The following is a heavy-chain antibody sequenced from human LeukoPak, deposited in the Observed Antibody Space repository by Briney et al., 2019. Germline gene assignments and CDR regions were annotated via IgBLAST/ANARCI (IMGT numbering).Heavy chain of an antibody. D-gene: IGHD3-3*01. Sequence: SETLSFTCTVSGGSISSYYWSWIRQPPGKGLEWIGHIYYSGSTNYNPSLKSRVTISVDTSKNQFFLKMNSVTAADTAVYYCARAGFYDFWSAYYPDSWGQGTLVTVSS. CDR2: IYYSGST. J-gene: IGHJ4*02. V-gene: IGHV4-59*01. CDR3: ARAGFYDFWSAYYPDS. CDR1: GGSISSYY.